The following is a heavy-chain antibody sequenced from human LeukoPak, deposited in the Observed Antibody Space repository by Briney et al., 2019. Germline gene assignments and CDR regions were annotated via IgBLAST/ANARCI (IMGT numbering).Heavy chain of an antibody. CDR3: ARGRVVRGVTPYDY. V-gene: IGHV4-59*01. D-gene: IGHD3-10*01. Sequence: SETLSLTCTVSGGSISSYYWSWIRQPPGKGLEWIGYIYYSGSTNYNPSLKSRVTISVDTSKNQFSLKLSSVTAADTAVYYCARGRVVRGVTPYDYWAREPWSPSPQ. CDR2: IYYSGST. CDR1: GGSISSYY. J-gene: IGHJ4*02.